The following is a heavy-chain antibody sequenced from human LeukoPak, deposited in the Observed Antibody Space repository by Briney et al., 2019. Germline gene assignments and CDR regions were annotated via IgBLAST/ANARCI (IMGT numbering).Heavy chain of an antibody. CDR1: GFTFSTYW. J-gene: IGHJ4*02. D-gene: IGHD3-22*01. V-gene: IGHV3-74*01. Sequence: GGSLRLSCAASGFTFSTYWMHWVRQAPGKGLVWVSRINSDASSITYADSVKGRFTISRDNGKNSLSLQMNSLRAEDTAVYYCARGYYDSGGHGHYYFDYWGQGTLVTASS. CDR2: INSDASSI. CDR3: ARGYYDSGGHGHYYFDY.